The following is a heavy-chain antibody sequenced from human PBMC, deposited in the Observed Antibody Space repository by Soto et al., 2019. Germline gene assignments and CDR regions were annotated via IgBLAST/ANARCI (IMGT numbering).Heavy chain of an antibody. V-gene: IGHV4-59*08. CDR3: ARLGGFYQSLDS. CDR1: GGSISTYY. Sequence: ETLSLPCTVSGGSISTYYWGWIRQPPGKGLEWIGYIYYTGTTTYNPSFKSRLTIQVDSSKNQFSLTLTSVTAADTAVYYCARLGGFYQSLDSWGQGALVTVSS. D-gene: IGHD3-22*01. CDR2: IYYTGTT. J-gene: IGHJ5*01.